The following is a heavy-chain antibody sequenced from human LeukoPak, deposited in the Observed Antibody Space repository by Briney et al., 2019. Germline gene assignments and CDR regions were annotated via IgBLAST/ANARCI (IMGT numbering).Heavy chain of an antibody. D-gene: IGHD4-11*01. CDR3: ARGRVSSSTWYSTYYYFFYMDF. CDR1: DDSITMYY. Sequence: SETLSLICTVSDDSITMYYWTWIRQPPGKGLEWIGYVDHTGSTKFNPSLNGRVSISRDTSNNFFSLRLRSVTAADTAVYFCARGRVSSSTWYSTYYYFFYMDFWGKGTTVTVSS. J-gene: IGHJ6*03. V-gene: IGHV4-59*01. CDR2: VDHTGST.